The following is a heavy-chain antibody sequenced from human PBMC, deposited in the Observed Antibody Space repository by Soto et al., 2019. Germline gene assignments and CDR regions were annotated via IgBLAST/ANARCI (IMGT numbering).Heavy chain of an antibody. V-gene: IGHV1-2*04. CDR3: ARDLRSSIAMVRYYGMDV. J-gene: IGHJ6*02. Sequence: ASVKVSCKASGYTFTGCYMHWVRQAPGQGLEWMGWINPNSGGTNYAQKFQGWVTMTRDTSISTAYMELSRLRSDDTAVYYCARDLRSSIAMVRYYGMDVWGQGTTVTVSS. CDR2: INPNSGGT. CDR1: GYTFTGCY. D-gene: IGHD5-18*01.